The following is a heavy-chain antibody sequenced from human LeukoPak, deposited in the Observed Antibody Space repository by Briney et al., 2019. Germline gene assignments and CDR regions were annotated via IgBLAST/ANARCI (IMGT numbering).Heavy chain of an antibody. D-gene: IGHD2-15*01. CDR3: ARDPVGYCSGGSCYSPYHYYGMDV. Sequence: PGGSLRLSCAASGFTFSDSYMSWIRQAPGKGLQWLSYISSRSSTIYYADSVKGRFTISRDNAKNSLYLQMDSLRAEDTAVYYCARDPVGYCSGGSCYSPYHYYGMDVWGQGTTVTVSS. V-gene: IGHV3-11*01. CDR2: ISSRSSTI. CDR1: GFTFSDSY. J-gene: IGHJ6*02.